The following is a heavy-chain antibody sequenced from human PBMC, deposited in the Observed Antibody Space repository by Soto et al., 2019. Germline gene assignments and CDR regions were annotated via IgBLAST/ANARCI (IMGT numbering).Heavy chain of an antibody. CDR2: IIPIFGTA. CDR3: ASAIKDFGVVIDYYGMDV. J-gene: IGHJ6*02. V-gene: IGHV1-69*12. CDR1: GGTFSSYA. Sequence: QVQLVQSGAEVKKPGSSVKVSCKASGGTFSSYAISWVRQAPGQGLEWMGGIIPIFGTANYAQKFQGRVTIPADESTSTAYMELSSLRSEDTAVYYCASAIKDFGVVIDYYGMDVWGQGTTVTVSS. D-gene: IGHD3-3*01.